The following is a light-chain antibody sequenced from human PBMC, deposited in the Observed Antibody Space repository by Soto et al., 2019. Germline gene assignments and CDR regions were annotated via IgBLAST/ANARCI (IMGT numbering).Light chain of an antibody. V-gene: IGKV1-5*03. CDR1: QTISSW. Sequence: IQMTQSPSTLSGTVGDRVTITGRASQTISSWLAWYQQKPGKAPKLLIYKASTLKSGVPSRFSGSGSGTEFTLTISSLEPEDFAVYYCQQRSNWPPWTFGQGTKVDI. CDR2: KAS. J-gene: IGKJ1*01. CDR3: QQRSNWPPWT.